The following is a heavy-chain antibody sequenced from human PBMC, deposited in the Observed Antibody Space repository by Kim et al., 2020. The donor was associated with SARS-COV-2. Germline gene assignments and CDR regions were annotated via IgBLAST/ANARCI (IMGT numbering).Heavy chain of an antibody. V-gene: IGHV3-30*18. Sequence: GGSLRLSCAASGFTFSSYGMHWVRQAPGKGLEWVAVISYDGSNKYYADSVKGRFTISRDNSKNTLYLQMNSLRAEDTAVYYCAKDSGYSSSWYGYWGQGTLVTVSS. J-gene: IGHJ4*02. CDR3: AKDSGYSSSWYGY. CDR2: ISYDGSNK. CDR1: GFTFSSYG. D-gene: IGHD6-13*01.